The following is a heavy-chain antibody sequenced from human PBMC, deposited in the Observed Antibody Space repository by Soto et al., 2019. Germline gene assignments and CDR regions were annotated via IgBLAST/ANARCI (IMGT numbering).Heavy chain of an antibody. Sequence: QVQLVQSGADMKKPGSSVKVSCQSSGGTFNTYAMNWVRQAPGQGPEWMGDISPMFGAANYAPKFQGRVTITADESTGTSYMLLSSLTSEDTALYFCEREVQVHTSAVVYWGQGTLVTVSS. CDR1: GGTFNTYA. V-gene: IGHV1-69*19. J-gene: IGHJ4*02. CDR2: ISPMFGAA. D-gene: IGHD3-10*01. CDR3: EREVQVHTSAVVY.